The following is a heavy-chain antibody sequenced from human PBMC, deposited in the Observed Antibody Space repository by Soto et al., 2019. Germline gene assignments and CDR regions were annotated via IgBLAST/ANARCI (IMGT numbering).Heavy chain of an antibody. CDR2: IGTAGDT. V-gene: IGHV3-13*01. J-gene: IGHJ6*03. Sequence: GGSLRLSCAASGFTFSSYDMHWVRQATGKGLEWVSAIGTAGDTYYPGSVKGRFTISRENAKNSLYLQMNSLRAGDTAVYYCARGSAPYYYYYMDGWGKGTTVTVSS. CDR3: ARGSAPYYYYYMDG. CDR1: GFTFSSYD.